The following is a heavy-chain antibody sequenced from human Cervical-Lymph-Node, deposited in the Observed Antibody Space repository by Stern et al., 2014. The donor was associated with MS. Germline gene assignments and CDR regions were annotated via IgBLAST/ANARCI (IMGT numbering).Heavy chain of an antibody. V-gene: IGHV3-30*01. Sequence: VQLVESGGGVVQPGRSLRLSCAASGFTFSSYAMHWVRQAPGKGLEWVAVISYDGSNKYYADSVKGRFTISRDNSKNTLYLQMNSLRAEDTAVYYCARVIADWGHGTLVTVSS. CDR1: GFTFSSYA. CDR2: ISYDGSNK. CDR3: ARVIAD. D-gene: IGHD2-15*01. J-gene: IGHJ4*01.